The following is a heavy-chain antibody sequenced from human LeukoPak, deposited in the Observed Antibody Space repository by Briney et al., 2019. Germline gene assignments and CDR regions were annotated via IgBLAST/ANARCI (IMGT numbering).Heavy chain of an antibody. J-gene: IGHJ1*01. Sequence: GGSPRLSCAASGFSFDDNAMCWVRQAPGKGLEWVSLICGGGATTYYADSVKGRFNISRDNSKRSWYLQMNSLRSGDSALYYCAKDKQRGGFQHWGQGTLFTVSS. CDR3: AKDKQRGGFQH. V-gene: IGHV3-43*02. CDR2: ICGGGATT. D-gene: IGHD3-16*01. CDR1: GFSFDDNA.